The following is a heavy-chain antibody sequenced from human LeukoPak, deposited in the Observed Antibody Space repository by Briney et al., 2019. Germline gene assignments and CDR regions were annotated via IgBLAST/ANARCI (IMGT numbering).Heavy chain of an antibody. CDR1: GFTFSSYG. D-gene: IGHD6-19*01. CDR3: ARVSAPGTSGWYFGY. Sequence: GESLRLPCAASGFTFSSYGMNWVRQAPGKGLEWVSYISTSSNRIDYADSVKGRFTMSRDNAKNLLYLQMNSLRDEDTAMYYCARVSAPGTSGWYFGYWGQGTLVTVSS. J-gene: IGHJ4*02. CDR2: ISTSSNRI. V-gene: IGHV3-48*02.